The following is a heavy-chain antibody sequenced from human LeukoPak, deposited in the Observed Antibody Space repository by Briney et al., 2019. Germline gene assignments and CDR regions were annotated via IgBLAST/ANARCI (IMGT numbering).Heavy chain of an antibody. CDR2: IIPIFGTA. CDR1: GYTFTSYG. Sequence: GASVKVSCKASGYTFTSYGISWVRQAPGQGLEWMGGIIPIFGTANYAQKFQGRVTITADESTSTAYMELSSLRSEDTAVYYCAGGAGPDYYYYGMDVWGQGTTVTVSS. D-gene: IGHD2-15*01. J-gene: IGHJ6*02. V-gene: IGHV1-69*13. CDR3: AGGAGPDYYYYGMDV.